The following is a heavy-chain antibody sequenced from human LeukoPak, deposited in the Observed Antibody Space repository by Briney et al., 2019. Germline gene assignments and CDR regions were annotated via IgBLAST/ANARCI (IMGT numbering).Heavy chain of an antibody. V-gene: IGHV3-21*01. J-gene: IGHJ4*02. D-gene: IGHD2-21*02. CDR3: ARDPIVVVTAGGYFDY. CDR1: GFTFSSYS. Sequence: GGSLRLSCAASGFTFSSYSMNWVRQAPGKELEWVSSISSSSSYIYYADSVKGRFTISRDNAKNSLYLQMNSLRAEDTAVYYCARDPIVVVTAGGYFDYWGQGTLVTVSS. CDR2: ISSSSSYI.